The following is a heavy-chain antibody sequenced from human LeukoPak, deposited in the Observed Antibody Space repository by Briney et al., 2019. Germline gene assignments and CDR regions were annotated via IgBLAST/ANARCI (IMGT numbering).Heavy chain of an antibody. CDR2: INHSGST. V-gene: IGHV4-34*01. J-gene: IGHJ5*02. CDR1: GGSFSGYY. Sequence: PSETLSLNCAVYGGSFSGYYWRWIRQPPGKGLEWIGEINHSGSTNYNPSLKSRVTISVDTSKNQFSLKLSSVTAADTAVYYCARSPTPSYYDSSGSRWFDPWGQGTLVTVSS. CDR3: ARSPTPSYYDSSGSRWFDP. D-gene: IGHD3-22*01.